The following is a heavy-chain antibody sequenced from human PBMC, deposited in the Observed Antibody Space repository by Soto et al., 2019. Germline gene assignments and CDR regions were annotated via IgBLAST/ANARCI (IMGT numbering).Heavy chain of an antibody. J-gene: IGHJ6*02. D-gene: IGHD6-13*01. V-gene: IGHV1-69*13. Sequence: SVKVSCKASGGTFSSYAISWVRQAPGQGLEWMGGIIPIFGTANYAQKFQGRVTITADESTSTAYMELSSLRSEDTAVYYCAIDGVSPPPACYYYYGMDVWGQGTTVTVSS. CDR1: GGTFSSYA. CDR2: IIPIFGTA. CDR3: AIDGVSPPPACYYYYGMDV.